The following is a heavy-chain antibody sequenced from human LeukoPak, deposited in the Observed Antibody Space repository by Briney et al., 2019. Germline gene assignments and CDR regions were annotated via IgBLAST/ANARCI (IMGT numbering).Heavy chain of an antibody. CDR2: ISKNGSDK. Sequence: GGSLRLSCAASGFTFSDYAMHWVRQAPGKGLEWVAVISKNGSDKYYPGSVRGRFTISRDNSKNTIYLQMDSLRAEDTAIYYCARDYWWNYDYWGQGTLVTVSS. V-gene: IGHV3-30-3*01. J-gene: IGHJ4*02. CDR1: GFTFSDYA. D-gene: IGHD1-7*01. CDR3: ARDYWWNYDY.